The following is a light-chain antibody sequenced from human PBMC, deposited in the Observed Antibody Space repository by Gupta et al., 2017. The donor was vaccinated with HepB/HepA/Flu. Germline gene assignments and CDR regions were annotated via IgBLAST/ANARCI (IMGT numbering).Light chain of an antibody. CDR1: SSDVGGYNY. CDR2: YVS. J-gene: IGLJ1*01. CDR3: SSYTSSSTLV. V-gene: IGLV2-14*03. Sequence: QSALTQPASVSGSPGQSITISCTGTSSDVGGYNYVSWYQQHPGKAPKLMIYYVSNRPSGVSNRFSGSKSGNTASRTISGLQAEDEADYYCSSYTSSSTLVFGTGTKVTVL.